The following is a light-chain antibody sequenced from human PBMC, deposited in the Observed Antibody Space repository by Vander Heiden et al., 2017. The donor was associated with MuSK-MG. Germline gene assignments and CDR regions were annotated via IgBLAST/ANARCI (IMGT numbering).Light chain of an antibody. CDR3: RQDYNYPRT. J-gene: IGKJ2*01. CDR2: AAS. V-gene: IGKV1-6*01. CDR1: QGIRND. Sequence: AIHMTQSPSSLSASVGDRVTITCRASQGIRNDLGWYQHKPGKAPKLLIYAASSLQSGVPSRFSGSGSGTDFTLTISSLQPEDFATYYCRQDYNYPRTFGQGTKLEIK.